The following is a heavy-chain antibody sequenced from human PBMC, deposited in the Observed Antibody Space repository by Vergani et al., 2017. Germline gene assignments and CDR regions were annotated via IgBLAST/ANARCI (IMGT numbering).Heavy chain of an antibody. CDR2: ISSSSTTI. Sequence: EVQLVESGGGLVQPGGSLRLSCAASGFSYSSHSMYWVRQAPGKGLEWVSYISSSSTTIYYADSMKGRFTISRDNAKNSLYLQMNSLRAEDTAVYYCARGASETYYRSVDYWGQGTLVTVSS. CDR3: ARGASETYYRSVDY. V-gene: IGHV3-48*01. J-gene: IGHJ4*02. CDR1: GFSYSSHS. D-gene: IGHD3-10*01.